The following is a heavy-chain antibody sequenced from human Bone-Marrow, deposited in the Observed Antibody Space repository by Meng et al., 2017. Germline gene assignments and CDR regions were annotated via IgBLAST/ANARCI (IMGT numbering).Heavy chain of an antibody. CDR1: GGTFSSYA. CDR2: IITIFGKA. J-gene: IGHJ4*02. D-gene: IGHD3-10*01. V-gene: IGHV1-69*06. CDR3: ASSDYGSGSFDY. Sequence: VQLVQVGGEVQMPGALGKGSCKVCGGTFSSYAISWVPQATGQGIEWMGGIITIFGKANYAQKFQGSVTITADKSTSTDYMELSSVRSEDTAVYYCASSDYGSGSFDYWGQGTLVTVSS.